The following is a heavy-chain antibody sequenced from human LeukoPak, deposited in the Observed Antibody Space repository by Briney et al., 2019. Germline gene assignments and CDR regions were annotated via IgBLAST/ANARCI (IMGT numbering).Heavy chain of an antibody. D-gene: IGHD3-22*01. J-gene: IGHJ6*02. CDR2: IWYDGSNK. CDR1: GFTFSSYG. Sequence: GGSLRLSCAASGFTFSSYGMHWVRQAPGKGLEWVAVIWYDGSNKYYADSVKGRFSISRDNSKNTLYLQMNSLRAEDTAVYYCARDGHYYDSSGYYNYGMDVWGQGTTVTVSS. CDR3: ARDGHYYDSSGYYNYGMDV. V-gene: IGHV3-33*01.